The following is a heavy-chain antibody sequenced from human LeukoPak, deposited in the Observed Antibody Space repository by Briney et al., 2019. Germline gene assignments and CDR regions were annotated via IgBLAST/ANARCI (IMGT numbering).Heavy chain of an antibody. CDR3: ARGSAPITMIVVVTHGNYDY. CDR1: GGSISSSSYY. Sequence: SETLSLTCTVSGGSISSSSYYWGWIRQPPGKGLEWIGSIYYSGGTYYNPSLKSRVTISVDTSKNQSSLKLSSVTAADTAVYYCARGSAPITMIVVVTHGNYDYWGQGTLVTVSS. J-gene: IGHJ4*02. V-gene: IGHV4-39*07. D-gene: IGHD3-22*01. CDR2: IYYSGGT.